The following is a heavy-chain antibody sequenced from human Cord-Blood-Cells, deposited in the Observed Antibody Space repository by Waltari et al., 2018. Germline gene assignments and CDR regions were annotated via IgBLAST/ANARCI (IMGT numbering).Heavy chain of an antibody. CDR2: IYYSGST. D-gene: IGHD3-10*01. V-gene: IGHV4-61*01. CDR1: GGSVSSGSYS. Sequence: QVQLQESGPGLVKPSETLSLTCTVSGGSVSSGSYSWSWIWQPPGKGLEWIGYIYYSGSTNYNPSLKSRVTISVDTSKNQFSLKLSSVTAADTAVYYCARASGVDGSGSYYDYWGQGTLVTVSS. CDR3: ARASGVDGSGSYYDY. J-gene: IGHJ4*02.